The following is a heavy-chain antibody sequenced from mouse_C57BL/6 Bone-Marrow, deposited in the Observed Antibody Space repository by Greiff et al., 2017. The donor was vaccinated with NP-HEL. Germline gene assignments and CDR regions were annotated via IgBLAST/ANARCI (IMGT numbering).Heavy chain of an antibody. CDR3: ARDSDYDWFAY. V-gene: IGHV1-50*01. J-gene: IGHJ3*01. CDR2: LDPSDSYP. D-gene: IGHD2-4*01. CDR1: GYTFTSYW. Sequence: QVQLQQPGAELVKPGASVKLSCKASGYTFTSYWMQWVKQRPGQGLEWIGELDPSDSYPNYNQKFTGKATLTVDTSSSTAYMQLSSLTSEDSAVYYCARDSDYDWFAYWGQGTLVTVSA.